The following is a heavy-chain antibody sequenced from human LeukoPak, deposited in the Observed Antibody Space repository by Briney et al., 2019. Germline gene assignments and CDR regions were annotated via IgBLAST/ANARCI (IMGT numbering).Heavy chain of an antibody. J-gene: IGHJ1*01. D-gene: IGHD2-21*02. Sequence: GGSPRLSCAASGFTFDDYAMHWVRQAPGKGLEWVSLISGDGGSTYYADSVKGRFTISRDNSKNSLYLQMNSLRTEDTALYYCAKDGCGGDCYYHFQHWGQGTLVTVSS. CDR2: ISGDGGST. V-gene: IGHV3-43*02. CDR3: AKDGCGGDCYYHFQH. CDR1: GFTFDDYA.